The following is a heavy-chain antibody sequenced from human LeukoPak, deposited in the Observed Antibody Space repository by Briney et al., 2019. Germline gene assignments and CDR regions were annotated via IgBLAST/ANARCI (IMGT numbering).Heavy chain of an antibody. V-gene: IGHV3-11*05. CDR3: ARDNYYDSSGYYFGRGARRYYFDY. D-gene: IGHD3-22*01. Sequence: GGSLRLSCAASGFTFSDYYMSWIRQAPGKGLEWVSYISSSSSYTNYADSVKGRFTISRDNAKNSLYLQMNSLRAEDTAVYYCARDNYYDSSGYYFGRGARRYYFDYWGQGTLVTVSS. CDR2: ISSSSSYT. CDR1: GFTFSDYY. J-gene: IGHJ4*02.